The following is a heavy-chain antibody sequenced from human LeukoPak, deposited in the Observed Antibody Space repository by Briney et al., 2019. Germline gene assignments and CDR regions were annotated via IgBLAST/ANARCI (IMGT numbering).Heavy chain of an antibody. CDR1: GGTFSSYA. J-gene: IGHJ6*02. Sequence: SVKVSCKASGGTFSSYAISWVRQAPGQGLEWMGRIIPILGIANYAQKFQGRVTITADKSTSTAYMELSSLRSEDTAVYYCARDYRGGNFHYYYGMDVWGQGTTVTVSS. D-gene: IGHD3-10*01. V-gene: IGHV1-69*04. CDR3: ARDYRGGNFHYYYGMDV. CDR2: IIPILGIA.